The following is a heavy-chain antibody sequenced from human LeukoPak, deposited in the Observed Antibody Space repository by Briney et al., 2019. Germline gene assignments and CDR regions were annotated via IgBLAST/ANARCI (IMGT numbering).Heavy chain of an antibody. Sequence: GGSLRLSCAASGFTFSSYSMDWVRQAPGKGLEWVSYISSSSSTIYYADSVKGRFTVSRDNAKNSLYVQMNSLRDEGTAVYYCARGRGWDFDYWGQGTLVTVSS. D-gene: IGHD6-19*01. V-gene: IGHV3-48*02. CDR3: ARGRGWDFDY. CDR1: GFTFSSYS. J-gene: IGHJ4*02. CDR2: ISSSSSTI.